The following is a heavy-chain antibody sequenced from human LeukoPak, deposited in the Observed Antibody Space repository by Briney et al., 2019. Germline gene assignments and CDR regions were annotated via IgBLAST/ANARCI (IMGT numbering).Heavy chain of an antibody. J-gene: IGHJ5*02. V-gene: IGHV4-39*01. CDR2: IYYSGST. Sequence: SETLSLTCTVSGASISSSSYYWGWIRQPPGKGLEWIGSIYYSGSTYYNPSLKSRVTISVDTSKNQFSLKLSSVTAADTAVYYCARQTTVVTHNWFDPWGQGTLVTVSS. D-gene: IGHD4-23*01. CDR1: GASISSSSYY. CDR3: ARQTTVVTHNWFDP.